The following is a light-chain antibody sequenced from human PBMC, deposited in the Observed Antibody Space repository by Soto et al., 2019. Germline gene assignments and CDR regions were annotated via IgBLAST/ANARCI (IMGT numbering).Light chain of an antibody. Sequence: QSALTQPPSASGSPGQSVTISCTGTSSDVGGYNYVSWYQQHPGKAPKLMIYEVSKRPSGVPDRFSGSKSGNTASLTVSGLQAEDGADDYCSSYAGSNNYVFGTGTKVTVL. J-gene: IGLJ1*01. CDR2: EVS. CDR1: SSDVGGYNY. V-gene: IGLV2-8*01. CDR3: SSYAGSNNYV.